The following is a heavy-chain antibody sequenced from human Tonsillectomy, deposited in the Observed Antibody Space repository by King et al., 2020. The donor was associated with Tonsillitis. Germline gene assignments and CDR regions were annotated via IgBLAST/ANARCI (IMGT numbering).Heavy chain of an antibody. CDR3: AKDRFGGNNWFDS. D-gene: IGHD3-10*01. Sequence: EVQLVESGGGLVQPGGSRRLSCAASGFSFSSYGMSWVRQAPGKGLEWASDISASGGSTHYADSVKGRFTISRDNSKNTLFLQMNSLRAEDTAVYYCAKDRFGGNNWFDSWGQGTLVTVSS. CDR1: GFSFSSYG. J-gene: IGHJ5*01. V-gene: IGHV3-23*04. CDR2: ISASGGST.